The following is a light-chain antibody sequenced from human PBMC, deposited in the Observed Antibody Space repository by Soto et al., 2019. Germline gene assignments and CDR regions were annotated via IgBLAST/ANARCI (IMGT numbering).Light chain of an antibody. Sequence: EIVMTQSPATLSVSPGERATLSCRASQSLRSNLAWYQHKPGQAPRLLIFGASSRATGVPARFSGSGSGTEFTLTISSLQSEDVAVYYCQEYNNWPPFTLGQGTKLEIK. V-gene: IGKV3-15*01. CDR2: GAS. CDR3: QEYNNWPPFT. J-gene: IGKJ2*01. CDR1: QSLRSN.